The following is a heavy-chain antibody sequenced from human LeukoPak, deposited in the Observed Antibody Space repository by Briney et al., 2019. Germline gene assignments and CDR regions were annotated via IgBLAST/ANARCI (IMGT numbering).Heavy chain of an antibody. J-gene: IGHJ4*02. CDR2: ISRSGKYR. Sequence: GGSLRLSCVASGFTLSDYSMTWVRQAPGKGLEWVSSISRSGKYRHDADSGKGRFTISRDNAKSSLYLDMTNLRAEDTAVYYCARVYGGTGAAFDYWGQGTLPTVSS. CDR3: ARVYGGTGAAFDY. D-gene: IGHD4-23*01. CDR1: GFTLSDYS. V-gene: IGHV3-21*01.